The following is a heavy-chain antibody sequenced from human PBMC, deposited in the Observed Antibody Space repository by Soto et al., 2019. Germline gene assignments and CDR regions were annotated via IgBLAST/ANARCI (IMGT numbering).Heavy chain of an antibody. Sequence: QVQLVESGGGVVQPGRSLRLSCAASGFTFSSYGMHWVRQAPGKGLEWVAVIWYDGSNKYYADSVKGRFTISRDNSKNTLYLQMNSLRAEDTAVYYCARATPYGDYAYWTSKTRFDYWGQGTLVTVSS. D-gene: IGHD4-17*01. V-gene: IGHV3-33*01. J-gene: IGHJ4*02. CDR3: ARATPYGDYAYWTSKTRFDY. CDR1: GFTFSSYG. CDR2: IWYDGSNK.